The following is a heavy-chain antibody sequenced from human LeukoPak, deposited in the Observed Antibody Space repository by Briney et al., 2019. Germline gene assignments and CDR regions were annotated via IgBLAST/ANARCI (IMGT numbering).Heavy chain of an antibody. J-gene: IGHJ4*02. CDR1: GGTFSSYA. CDR2: IIPIFGTA. CDR3: AREGLPYYYGSGSFSSPFDY. D-gene: IGHD3-10*01. V-gene: IGHV1-69*01. Sequence: SVKVSCKASGGTFSSYAISWVRQASGQGLEWMGGIIPIFGTANYAQKFQGRVTITADESTSTAYMELSSLRSEDTAVYYCAREGLPYYYGSGSFSSPFDYWGQGTLVTVSS.